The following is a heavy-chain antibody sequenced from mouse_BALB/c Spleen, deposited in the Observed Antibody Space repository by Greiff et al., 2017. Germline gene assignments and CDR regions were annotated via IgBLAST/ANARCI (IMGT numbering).Heavy chain of an antibody. D-gene: IGHD2-4*01. CDR1: GYSFTSYY. Sequence: QVQLKQSGPELVKPGASVKISCKASGYSFTSYYIHWVKQRPGQGLEWIGCIFPGSGNTKYNEKFKGKATLTADTSSSTAYMQRSSLTSEDSAVYCCTRIYDCDGGYAMDYWGQGTSVTVSS. V-gene: IGHV1-66*01. CDR2: IFPGSGNT. CDR3: TRIYDCDGGYAMDY. J-gene: IGHJ4*01.